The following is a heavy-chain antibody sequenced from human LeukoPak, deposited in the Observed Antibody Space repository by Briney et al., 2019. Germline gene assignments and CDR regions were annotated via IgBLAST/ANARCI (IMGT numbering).Heavy chain of an antibody. CDR1: GFTFSSYS. V-gene: IGHV3-21*01. Sequence: GGSLRLSCAASGFTFSSYSMNWVRQAPGKGLEWVSYISSTNGYIYYADSVRGRFTISRDNSKNTLYLQMNSLRAEDTAVYYCARLRGYSYGYFDYWGQGTLVTVSS. CDR2: ISSTNGYI. J-gene: IGHJ4*02. D-gene: IGHD5-18*01. CDR3: ARLRGYSYGYFDY.